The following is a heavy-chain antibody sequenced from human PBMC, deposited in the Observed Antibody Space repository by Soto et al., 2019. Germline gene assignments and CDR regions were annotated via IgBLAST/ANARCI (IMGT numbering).Heavy chain of an antibody. Sequence: SETLSLTCTVSGGSISSGDYYWSWIRQPPGKGLEWIGYIYYSGSTYYNPSLKSRVTISVDAPKNQFSLKLSSVTAADTAVYYCARSGQLGVAHWWNAFDIWGQGTMVTVSS. V-gene: IGHV4-30-4*01. CDR3: ARSGQLGVAHWWNAFDI. J-gene: IGHJ3*02. D-gene: IGHD3-16*01. CDR2: IYYSGST. CDR1: GGSISSGDYY.